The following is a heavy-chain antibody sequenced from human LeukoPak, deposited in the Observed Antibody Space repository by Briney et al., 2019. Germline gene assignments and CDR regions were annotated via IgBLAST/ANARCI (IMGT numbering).Heavy chain of an antibody. CDR2: ISGSGGST. J-gene: IGHJ4*02. D-gene: IGHD3-9*01. Sequence: QAGGSLRLSCAASGFTFSNYAMNWVRQARGKGLEWVSSISGSGGSTYYADSVKGRFTISRDNSKNTLYLQVNSLRAEDTAIYYCAKVRYVGYYFDTWGQGTLVTVSS. CDR3: AKVRYVGYYFDT. V-gene: IGHV3-23*01. CDR1: GFTFSNYA.